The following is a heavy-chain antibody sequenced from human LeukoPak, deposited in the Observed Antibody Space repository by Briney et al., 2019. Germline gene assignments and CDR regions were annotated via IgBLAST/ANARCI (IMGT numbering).Heavy chain of an antibody. CDR2: IYSGGST. V-gene: IGHV3-66*01. CDR3: ARARYYYGSGSYYQRYYYYGMDV. Sequence: GGSLRLSCAASGFTVSSNYMSWVRQAPGKGLEWVSVIYSGGSTYYADSVKGRFTISRDNSKNTLYLQMNSLRAEDTAVYYCARARYYYGSGSYYQRYYYYGMDVWGQGTTVTVYS. D-gene: IGHD3-10*01. CDR1: GFTVSSNY. J-gene: IGHJ6*02.